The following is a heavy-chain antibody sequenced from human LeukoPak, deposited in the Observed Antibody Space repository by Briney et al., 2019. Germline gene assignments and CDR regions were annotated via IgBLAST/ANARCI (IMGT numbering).Heavy chain of an antibody. J-gene: IGHJ4*02. V-gene: IGHV3-23*01. CDR2: MSGSGSST. CDR3: AKDAQGLVRGGIYFDF. Sequence: GGSLRLSCAASGFTFSTYAMNWVRQVPGKGPEWVSSMSGSGSSTDYADSVKGRFTISRDNSKNTLYLQMNSLRAEDTALYYCAKDAQGLVRGGIYFDFWGQGSLVTVSS. CDR1: GFTFSTYA. D-gene: IGHD6-19*01.